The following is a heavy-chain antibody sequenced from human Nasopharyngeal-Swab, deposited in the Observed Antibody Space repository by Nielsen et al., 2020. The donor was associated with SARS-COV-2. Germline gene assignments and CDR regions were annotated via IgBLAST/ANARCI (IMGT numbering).Heavy chain of an antibody. J-gene: IGHJ3*02. CDR1: GGSINSSSYY. CDR3: AISGWYYAFDI. D-gene: IGHD6-19*01. Sequence: SETLSLTCTVSGGSINSSSYYWGWIRQPPGKGLEWIGNIYYSGSTYYNPSLESRVTISVDTSKNQFSLKLSSVTAADTAVYYCAISGWYYAFDIWGQGTMVTVSS. V-gene: IGHV4-39*07. CDR2: IYYSGST.